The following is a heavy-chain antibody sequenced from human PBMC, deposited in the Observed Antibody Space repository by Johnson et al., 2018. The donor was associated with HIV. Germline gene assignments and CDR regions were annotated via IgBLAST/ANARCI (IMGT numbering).Heavy chain of an antibody. D-gene: IGHD6-6*01. J-gene: IGHJ3*02. CDR1: GFTFSSYW. CDR2: IKQDGSEK. Sequence: VQLVESGGGLVQPGGSLRLSCVASGFTFSSYWMSWVRQAPGKGLEWVANIKQDGSEKYYVDSVKGRFPIFRDNSKNTLYLQMSSLRTEDTAVYYCAKVHIPARWSAAFDIWGRGTLVTVSS. CDR3: AKVHIPARWSAAFDI. V-gene: IGHV3-7*02.